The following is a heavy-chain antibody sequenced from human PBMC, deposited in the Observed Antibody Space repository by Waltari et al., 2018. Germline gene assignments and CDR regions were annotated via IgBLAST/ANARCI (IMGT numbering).Heavy chain of an antibody. CDR3: ARRLGYYDSSGRGAFDI. CDR2: IYPGDSDT. D-gene: IGHD3-22*01. J-gene: IGHJ3*02. CDR1: GSSFTTYW. Sequence: EVQLVQSGAEVKKPGESLKISCKGSGSSFTTYWIGRVRPMPGKGLEWMGIIYPGDSDTRYSPSVQGQVTISADKSISTAYLQWSSLKASDTAMYYCARRLGYYDSSGRGAFDIWGQGTMVTVSS. V-gene: IGHV5-51*01.